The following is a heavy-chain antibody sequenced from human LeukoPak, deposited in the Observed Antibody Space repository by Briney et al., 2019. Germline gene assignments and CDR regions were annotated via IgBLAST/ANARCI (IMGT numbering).Heavy chain of an antibody. Sequence: ETLSLTCTVSGDSISSYFWSWIRQPAGKGLEWIGRIYTSGRTNYNPSLKSRVTMSVDTSKNQFSLTLSSVTAADTAVYYCARQRALMGEFDYWGQGILVTVSS. V-gene: IGHV4-4*07. CDR1: GDSISSYF. J-gene: IGHJ4*02. CDR3: ARQRALMGEFDY. D-gene: IGHD6-25*01. CDR2: IYTSGRT.